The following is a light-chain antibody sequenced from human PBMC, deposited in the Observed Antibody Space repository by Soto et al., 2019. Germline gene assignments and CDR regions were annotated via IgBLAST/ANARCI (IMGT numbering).Light chain of an antibody. Sequence: DIQMTQSPSSLSASVGDRVTITCRASQAISVYLAWYQQKPGKVPKLLIYSASTLQSGVPSRFSGSGSGTDFTLTISSLKPEDVATYYCQKFNTAPLTFGQGTRLEIK. CDR1: QAISVY. CDR3: QKFNTAPLT. CDR2: SAS. V-gene: IGKV1-27*01. J-gene: IGKJ5*01.